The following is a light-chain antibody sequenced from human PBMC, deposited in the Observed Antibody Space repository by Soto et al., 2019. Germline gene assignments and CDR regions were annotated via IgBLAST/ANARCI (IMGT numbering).Light chain of an antibody. CDR2: GNS. V-gene: IGLV1-40*01. CDR1: SSNIGAGYD. Sequence: QSVLTQPPSVSGAPGQRVTISCPGSSSNIGAGYDVQWYQQLPGAAPKLLIFGNSNRPSGVPDRFSGSRSGTSASLAITGLQAEDEADYFCQSYDISLSVSVIFGGGTKVTVL. J-gene: IGLJ2*01. CDR3: QSYDISLSVSVI.